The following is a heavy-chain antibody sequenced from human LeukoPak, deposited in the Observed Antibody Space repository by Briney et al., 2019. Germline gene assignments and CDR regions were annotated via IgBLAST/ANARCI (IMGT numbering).Heavy chain of an antibody. CDR3: AKAGGSSAPNWFDP. CDR2: IRYDGSNK. CDR1: GFTFSSYG. Sequence: PGGSLRLSCAASGFTFSSYGMHWVRQAPGKGLEWVAFIRYDGSNKYYADSVKGRFTISRDNAKNSLYLQMNSLRAEDTALYYCAKAGGSSAPNWFDPWGQGTLVTVSS. V-gene: IGHV3-30*02. D-gene: IGHD2-2*01. J-gene: IGHJ5*02.